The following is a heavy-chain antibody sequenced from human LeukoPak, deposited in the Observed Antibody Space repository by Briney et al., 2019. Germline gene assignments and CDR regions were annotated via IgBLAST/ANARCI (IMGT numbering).Heavy chain of an antibody. CDR2: ISYDGSNK. CDR1: GFTFSSYA. D-gene: IGHD4-17*01. J-gene: IGHJ4*02. Sequence: PGGSLRLSCAASGFTFSSYAMHWVRQAPGKGLEWVAVISYDGSNKYYADSVKGRFTISRDNSKNTLYPQMNSLRAEDTAVYYCAREESQAYGDYVGCFDYWGQGTLVTVSS. V-gene: IGHV3-30-3*01. CDR3: AREESQAYGDYVGCFDY.